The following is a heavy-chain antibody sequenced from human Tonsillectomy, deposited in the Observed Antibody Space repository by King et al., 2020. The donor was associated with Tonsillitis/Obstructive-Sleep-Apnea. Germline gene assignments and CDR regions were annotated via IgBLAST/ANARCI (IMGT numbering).Heavy chain of an antibody. CDR3: ARLFGYCSGGSCSSFDP. Sequence: QLQESGPGLVKPSETLSLTCTVSGGSISTYYWNWIRQPPGKGLEWIGYIYYSGSTNYNPSLKSRVTISVDTSKNQFSLKLNSVTAADTAVYYCARLFGYCSGGSCSSFDPWGQGTLVTVSS. J-gene: IGHJ5*02. V-gene: IGHV4-59*01. CDR1: GGSISTYY. CDR2: IYYSGST. D-gene: IGHD2-15*01.